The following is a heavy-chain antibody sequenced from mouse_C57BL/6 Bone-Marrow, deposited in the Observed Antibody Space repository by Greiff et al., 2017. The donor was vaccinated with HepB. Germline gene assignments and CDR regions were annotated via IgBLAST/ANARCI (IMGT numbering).Heavy chain of an antibody. Sequence: EVQLQQSGAELVRPGASVKLSCTASGFNIKDYYMHWVKQRPEQGLEWIGRIDPEDGDTDYAPKFQGKATMTADTSSNTAYLQLSSLTSEDTAVYYCTTRYYGSSFWYFDVWGTGTTVTVSS. CDR3: TTRYYGSSFWYFDV. CDR2: IDPEDGDT. J-gene: IGHJ1*03. D-gene: IGHD1-1*01. CDR1: GFNIKDYY. V-gene: IGHV14-1*01.